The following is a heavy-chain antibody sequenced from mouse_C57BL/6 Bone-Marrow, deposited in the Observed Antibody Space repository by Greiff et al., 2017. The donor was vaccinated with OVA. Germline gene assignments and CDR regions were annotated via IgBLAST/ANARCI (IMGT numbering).Heavy chain of an antibody. CDR2: IYPRSGNT. CDR1: GYTFTSYG. V-gene: IGHV1-81*01. CDR3: ARLDYGSSFHYFDY. Sequence: VKLQESGAELARPGASVKLSCKASGYTFTSYGISWVKQRTGQGLEWIGEIYPRSGNTYYNEKFKGKATLTADKSSSTAYMELRSLTSEDSAVYFCARLDYGSSFHYFDYWGQGTTLTVSS. D-gene: IGHD1-1*01. J-gene: IGHJ2*01.